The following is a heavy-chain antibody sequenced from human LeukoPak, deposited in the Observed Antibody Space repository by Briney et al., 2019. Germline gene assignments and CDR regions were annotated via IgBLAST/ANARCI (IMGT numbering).Heavy chain of an antibody. Sequence: GASVKVSCKSYGYTFTSYFMHWVRQAPGQGLEWMGIIDPSGGSTNYAQKFQGRVTMTRDTSTSTVYMELSRLRSEDTAVYFCATSFDYSSSFRPPGYWGQGTLVTVSS. D-gene: IGHD6-6*01. V-gene: IGHV1-46*01. CDR3: ATSFDYSSSFRPPGY. J-gene: IGHJ4*02. CDR2: IDPSGGST. CDR1: GYTFTSYF.